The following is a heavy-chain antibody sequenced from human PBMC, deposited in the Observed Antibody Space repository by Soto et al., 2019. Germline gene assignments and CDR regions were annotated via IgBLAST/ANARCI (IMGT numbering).Heavy chain of an antibody. D-gene: IGHD2-8*01. Sequence: QVQLVESGGGVVQPGRSLRLSCAASGFTFSSYGMHWVRQAPGKGLEWVAVIWYDGSNKYYADSVKGRFTISRDNAKNSLYLQMNSLRAEDTAVYYCARGLLVVYASDYWGQGTLVTVSS. CDR3: ARGLLVVYASDY. CDR1: GFTFSSYG. CDR2: IWYDGSNK. J-gene: IGHJ4*02. V-gene: IGHV3-33*01.